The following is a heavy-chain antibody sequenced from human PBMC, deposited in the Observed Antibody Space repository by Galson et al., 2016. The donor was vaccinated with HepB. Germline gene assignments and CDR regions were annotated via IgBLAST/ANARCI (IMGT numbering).Heavy chain of an antibody. V-gene: IGHV5-51*01. J-gene: IGHJ6*02. D-gene: IGHD3-10*01. CDR3: AKLALRQPGASRMDV. CDR2: IYPVDSDT. Sequence: QSGAEVKKPGESLKISCQGSGYTFSDYWIGWVRQTPGKGLEYMGIIYPVDSDTKYSPSFQGQVTISVDKSTNTAFLQWRSLKASDSAIYYCAKLALRQPGASRMDVCGQGTTFTVSS. CDR1: GYTFSDYW.